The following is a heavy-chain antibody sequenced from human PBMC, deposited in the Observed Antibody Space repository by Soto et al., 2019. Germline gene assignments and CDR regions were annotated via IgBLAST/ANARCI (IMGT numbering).Heavy chain of an antibody. CDR1: GCSISSSSYY. V-gene: IGHV4-39*01. CDR3: ARHLDGSSSNDNWFDP. J-gene: IGHJ5*02. D-gene: IGHD2-2*01. CDR2: IYYSGST. Sequence: PSETLSLTCTVSGCSISSSSYYWGWIHQPPGKGLEWIGSIYYSGSTYYNPSLKSRVTISVDTSKNQFSLKLSSVTAADTAVYYCARHLDGSSSNDNWFDPWGQGTLVTVSS.